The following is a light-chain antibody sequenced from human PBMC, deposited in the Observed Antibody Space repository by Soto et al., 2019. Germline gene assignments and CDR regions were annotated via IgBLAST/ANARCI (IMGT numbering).Light chain of an antibody. CDR1: QSVSTD. V-gene: IGKV3-15*01. J-gene: IGKJ1*01. CDR3: QQYFRWPPWT. CDR2: GAS. Sequence: EVLVTQSPATLSVSPGEGVTLSCRASQSVSTDLAWYQQKPGQAPRLLIYGASIRAIGVPDRFSGSGSGTDFTFTISSLQSEDSAIYYCQQYFRWPPWTFGQGTKVDNK.